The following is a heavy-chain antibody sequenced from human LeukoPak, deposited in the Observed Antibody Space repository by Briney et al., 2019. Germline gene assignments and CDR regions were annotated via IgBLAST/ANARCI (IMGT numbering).Heavy chain of an antibody. CDR2: IIPIFGTA. Sequence: SVKVSCKXSGGTFSSYAISWVRQAPGQGLERMGRIIPIFGTANYAQKFQGRVAITTDESTSTAYMELSSLRSEDTAVYYCARSPLVGDNWFDPWGQGTLVTVSS. CDR3: ARSPLVGDNWFDP. D-gene: IGHD2-2*01. V-gene: IGHV1-69*05. CDR1: GGTFSSYA. J-gene: IGHJ5*02.